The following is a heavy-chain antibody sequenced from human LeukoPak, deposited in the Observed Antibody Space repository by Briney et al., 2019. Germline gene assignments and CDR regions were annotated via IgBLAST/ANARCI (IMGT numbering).Heavy chain of an antibody. CDR3: ARGSRSSGWYSGVNYFDY. CDR1: GYTFTSYA. V-gene: IGHV1-3*01. CDR2: INAGNGNT. Sequence: ASVKVSCKASGYTFTSYAMHWVRQAPGQRLEWMGWINAGNGNTKYSQKFQGRVTITRDTSASTAYMELSSLRSEDTAVYYCARGSRSSGWYSGVNYFDYWGQGTLVTVSS. D-gene: IGHD6-19*01. J-gene: IGHJ4*02.